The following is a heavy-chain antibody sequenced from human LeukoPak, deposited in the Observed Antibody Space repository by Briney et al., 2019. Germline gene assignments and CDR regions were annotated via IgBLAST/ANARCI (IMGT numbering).Heavy chain of an antibody. CDR1: GYTFTGYY. CDR3: ARVPSSYYYYYMDV. Sequence: ASVKVSCKASGYTFTGYYMHWVRQAPGQGLEWMGWINPNSGGTNYAQKFQGRVTMTRDTSISTAYMELSRLRSDDTAAYYCARVPSSYYYYYMDVWGKGTTVTVSS. J-gene: IGHJ6*03. CDR2: INPNSGGT. V-gene: IGHV1-2*02.